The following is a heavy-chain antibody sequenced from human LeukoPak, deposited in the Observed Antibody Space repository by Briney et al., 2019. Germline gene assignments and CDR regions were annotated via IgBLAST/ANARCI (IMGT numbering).Heavy chain of an antibody. J-gene: IGHJ4*02. V-gene: IGHV3-30*03. CDR3: ATSQGSWPDYFDY. CDR1: GFTFSNYA. D-gene: IGHD6-13*01. CDR2: ISYDGSNK. Sequence: GGSLRLSCAASGFTFSNYAMHWVRQAPGKGLEWMAVISYDGSNKYYADSVKGRFTISRDNSKNTLYLQMNSLRAEDTALYYCATSQGSWPDYFDYWGQGTLVTVSS.